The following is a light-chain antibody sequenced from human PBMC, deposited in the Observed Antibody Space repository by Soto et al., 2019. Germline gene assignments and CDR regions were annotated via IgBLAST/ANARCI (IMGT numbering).Light chain of an antibody. V-gene: IGLV1-44*01. Sequence: QSVLTQPPSASGTPGQRVTISCSGSSSNIGSDSVNWFQHLPGTTPKLLIYGNNQRPSGVPDRFSGSKSGTSASLVISGLQPEDEADYYCAAWDGSLNAYVFGTGTKVTVL. CDR2: GNN. CDR3: AAWDGSLNAYV. J-gene: IGLJ1*01. CDR1: SSNIGSDS.